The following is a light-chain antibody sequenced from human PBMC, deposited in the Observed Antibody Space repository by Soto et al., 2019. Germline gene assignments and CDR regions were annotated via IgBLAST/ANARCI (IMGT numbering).Light chain of an antibody. CDR2: DAS. J-gene: IGKJ1*01. CDR1: QSVSSSS. V-gene: IGKV3D-20*02. Sequence: EIVMTQYPATLSVSPGERATLSFSSSQSVSSSSLAWYQQKRGQAPRLLIHDASSRATGIPDRFSGSGSGTDFTLTISRLEPEDFAVYYCQQRSNWPKTFGQGTK. CDR3: QQRSNWPKT.